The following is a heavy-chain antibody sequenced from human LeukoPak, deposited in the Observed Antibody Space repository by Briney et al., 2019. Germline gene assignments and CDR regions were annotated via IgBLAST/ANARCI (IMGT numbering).Heavy chain of an antibody. CDR2: IDQDGSEI. CDR3: ARVAAAGFDC. V-gene: IGHV3-7*04. CDR1: GFTFSGYW. J-gene: IGHJ4*02. Sequence: GGSLRLSCAASGFTFSGYWMSWVRQAPGKGLEWVANIDQDGSEIYYVDSVKGRFTISRDNAKNSLSLHMNSLRAEDTAVYDCARVAAAGFDCWGQGTLVTVSS. D-gene: IGHD6-13*01.